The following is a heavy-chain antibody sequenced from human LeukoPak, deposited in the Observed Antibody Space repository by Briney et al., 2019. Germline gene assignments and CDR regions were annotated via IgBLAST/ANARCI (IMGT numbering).Heavy chain of an antibody. V-gene: IGHV4-39*01. CDR3: ARHDYDPSYFDY. D-gene: IGHD4-17*01. J-gene: IGHJ4*02. CDR2: IYYSGST. Sequence: SETLSLTCTVSGGSISSSSYYWGWLPPPPGKGLEWIGSIYYSGSTYYNPSLKSRVTISVDTSKNQFSLKQSSVTAADTAVYFCARHDYDPSYFDYWGQGTLVTVSS. CDR1: GGSISSSSYY.